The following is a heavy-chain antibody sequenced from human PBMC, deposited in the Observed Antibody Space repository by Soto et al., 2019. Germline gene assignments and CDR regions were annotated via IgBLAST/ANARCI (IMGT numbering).Heavy chain of an antibody. V-gene: IGHV2-5*02. CDR3: AHRAGLQGNWDGGYFDF. CDR2: IYWDDDK. D-gene: IGHD1-1*01. J-gene: IGHJ4*02. CDR1: GFSLSSSGVG. Sequence: QITLKESGPTRVKPTQTLTLACTFSGFSLSSSGVGVGWIRQPPGKALEQLALIYWDDDKRYSPSLKSRLTITKDNSKNQVVLTMTNMDPVDTATYYWAHRAGLQGNWDGGYFDFWGQGALVTVSS.